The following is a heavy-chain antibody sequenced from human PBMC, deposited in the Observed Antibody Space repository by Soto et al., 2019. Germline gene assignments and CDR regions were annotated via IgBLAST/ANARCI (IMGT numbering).Heavy chain of an antibody. Sequence: QITLKESGPTLVKLTQNLTLTCTFSGFSLSNSGVGVGWIRQPPGKSLEWLALIYWDDDKRYSPSLKSRLTITKDTSKTPVVLTMTNMDPVDTATSYCAHTAVTTPYYYGMDVWCQGTTLTVSS. V-gene: IGHV2-5*02. CDR3: AHTAVTTPYYYGMDV. J-gene: IGHJ6*02. CDR2: IYWDDDK. CDR1: GFSLSNSGVG. D-gene: IGHD4-17*01.